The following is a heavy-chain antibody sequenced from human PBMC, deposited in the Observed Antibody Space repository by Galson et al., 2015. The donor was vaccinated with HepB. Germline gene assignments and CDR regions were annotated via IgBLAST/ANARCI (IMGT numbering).Heavy chain of an antibody. CDR1: GYTFTNYV. D-gene: IGHD4-17*01. Sequence: SVKVSCKASGYTFTNYVIHWVRQAPGQRLEWLGWINGGSGYTKYSEKLQGRVTITRDTSATTAYMELSNLRSEDTAVYYCARGPWADYGEDYWGQGTLVTVSS. CDR3: ARGPWADYGEDY. J-gene: IGHJ4*02. CDR2: INGGSGYT. V-gene: IGHV1-3*01.